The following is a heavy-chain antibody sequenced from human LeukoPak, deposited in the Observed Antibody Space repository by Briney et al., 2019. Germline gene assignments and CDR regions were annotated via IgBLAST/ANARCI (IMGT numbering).Heavy chain of an antibody. CDR1: GASITGSHDY. CDR2: IYYSGGT. V-gene: IGHV4-39*01. D-gene: IGHD6-19*01. CDR3: ARLGDSSGGTYFDY. J-gene: IGHJ4*02. Sequence: KPSETLSLTCTVSGASITGSHDYWAWIRQPPGKGLEWIGRIYYSGGTHYNPSLESRLTISVDTSKNQFSLKLNSVTAADTAVYYCARLGDSSGGTYFDYWGQGTLVTVSS.